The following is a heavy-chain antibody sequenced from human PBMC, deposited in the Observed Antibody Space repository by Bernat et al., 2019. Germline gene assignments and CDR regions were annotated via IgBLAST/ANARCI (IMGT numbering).Heavy chain of an antibody. CDR2: IYYSGST. D-gene: IGHD6-13*01. CDR1: GGSISSSSYY. Sequence: QVQLQESGPGLVKPSGTLSLTCAVSGGSISSSSYYWGWIRQPPGKGLEWIGSIYYSGSTYYNPSLKSRVTISVDTSKNQFSLKLSSVTAADTAVYYCARLANWIRSSWYPDYWGQGTLVTVSS. V-gene: IGHV4-39*01. CDR3: ARLANWIRSSWYPDY. J-gene: IGHJ4*02.